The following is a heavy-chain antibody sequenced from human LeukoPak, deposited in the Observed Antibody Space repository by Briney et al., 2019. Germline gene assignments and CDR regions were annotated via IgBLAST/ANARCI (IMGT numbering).Heavy chain of an antibody. D-gene: IGHD3-3*01. CDR1: GGSFSGYY. CDR3: ARASLHYDFWSGHRGRRFDP. CDR2: INHSGST. Sequence: KPSETLSLTGDVYGGSFSGYYWSWLRQPPGKGLEWIGEINHSGSTNYNPSLKSRVTISVDTSKNQFALKLSSVTAADTAVYYCARASLHYDFWSGHRGRRFDPWDQGTLVTVSS. J-gene: IGHJ5*02. V-gene: IGHV4-34*01.